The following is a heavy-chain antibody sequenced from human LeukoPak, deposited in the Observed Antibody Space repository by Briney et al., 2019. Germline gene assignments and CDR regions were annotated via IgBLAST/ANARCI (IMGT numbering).Heavy chain of an antibody. CDR2: LYSDGTT. D-gene: IGHD3-10*01. J-gene: IGHJ4*02. V-gene: IGHV3-66*01. CDR1: GFTVSNNY. Sequence: GGCLRLSCAAAGFTVSNNYISWVRQAPGKGLEWVSVLYSDGTTYYTDSVKGRFTISRDNFKNTVYLQMNNLRADDTAVYYCARESTLVTPGVFDYWGQGTLVTVSS. CDR3: ARESTLVTPGVFDY.